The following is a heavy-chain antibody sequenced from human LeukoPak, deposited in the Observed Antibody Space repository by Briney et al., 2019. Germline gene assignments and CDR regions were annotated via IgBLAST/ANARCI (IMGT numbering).Heavy chain of an antibody. CDR2: INSDESST. Sequence: PGGSLRLSCAASGFTFSSYWMHWVRQAPGKGLVWVSRINSDESSTSYADSVKGRFTISRDNAKNTLYLQMNSLSAEDTAVYYCARSILSGFGELFLPETKGAFDIWGQGTMVTVSS. V-gene: IGHV3-74*01. J-gene: IGHJ3*02. CDR1: GFTFSSYW. D-gene: IGHD3-10*01. CDR3: ARSILSGFGELFLPETKGAFDI.